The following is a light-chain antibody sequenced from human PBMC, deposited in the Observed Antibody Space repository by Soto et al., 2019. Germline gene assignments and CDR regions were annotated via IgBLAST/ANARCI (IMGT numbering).Light chain of an antibody. J-gene: IGKJ2*01. CDR3: QQYNNWPYT. Sequence: EIVMTQSPATLSVSPADRATLSCRASQSVGSNLAWYQQTPGQAPRLLIYGASTRATGIPARFSGSGSGTVFTLTISSLQSEDFAVYYCQQYNNWPYTFGQGTKLEIK. CDR2: GAS. CDR1: QSVGSN. V-gene: IGKV3-15*01.